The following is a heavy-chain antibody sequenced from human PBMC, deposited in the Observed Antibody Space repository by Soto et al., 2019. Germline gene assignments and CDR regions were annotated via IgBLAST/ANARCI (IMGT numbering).Heavy chain of an antibody. V-gene: IGHV3-23*01. Sequence: EVQLLESGGGLVQPGGSLRLSCAASGFTFSSYVMSWVRQAPGKGLEWVSTSSGSGVSTYHADSVKGRFTIIRDNSKNTLYLQMNSLRAKDTAGYYCAKGAVPHYYYGMDVWGQGTTVTVSS. CDR2: SSGSGVST. CDR3: AKGAVPHYYYGMDV. J-gene: IGHJ6*02. CDR1: GFTFSSYV.